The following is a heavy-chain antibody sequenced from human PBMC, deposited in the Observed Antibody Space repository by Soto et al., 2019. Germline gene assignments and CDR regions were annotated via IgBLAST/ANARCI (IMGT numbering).Heavy chain of an antibody. J-gene: IGHJ4*02. Sequence: EVQLVESGGGLVQPGGSLRLSCAASGFTFSTYWMSWVRQAPGKGLEWVADIKEDGSVKMYVASVKGRFTSSRDNARNSVYLQMNSLRAEDTAVDDCVRDYPVLNPYWGQGTLVTGSS. CDR1: GFTFSTYW. D-gene: IGHD2-8*01. CDR2: IKEDGSVK. CDR3: VRDYPVLNPY. V-gene: IGHV3-7*01.